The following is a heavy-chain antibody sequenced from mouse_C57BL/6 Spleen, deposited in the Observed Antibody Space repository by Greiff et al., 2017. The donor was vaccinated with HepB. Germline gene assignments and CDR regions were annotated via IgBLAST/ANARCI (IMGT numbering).Heavy chain of an antibody. Sequence: VQLKQSGPELVKPGDSVKISCKASGYSFTGYFMNWVMQSHGKSLEWIGRINPYNGDTFYNQKFKGKATLTVDKSSSTAHMELRSLTSEDSAVYYCARREGSSYPYWYFDVWGTGTTVTVSS. V-gene: IGHV1-20*01. CDR3: ARREGSSYPYWYFDV. D-gene: IGHD1-1*01. J-gene: IGHJ1*03. CDR2: INPYNGDT. CDR1: GYSFTGYF.